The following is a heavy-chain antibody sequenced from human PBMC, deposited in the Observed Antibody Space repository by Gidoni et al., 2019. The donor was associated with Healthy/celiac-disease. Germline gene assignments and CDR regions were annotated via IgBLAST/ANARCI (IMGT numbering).Heavy chain of an antibody. J-gene: IGHJ4*02. V-gene: IGHV4-34*01. CDR1: GGSFSGYY. CDR3: ARGGLWLRSGDFDY. CDR2: INHSGST. Sequence: QVQLQQWGAGLLKPSETLSLTCAVYGGSFSGYYWSWIRQPPGKGLEWIGEINHSGSTNYNPSLKSRVTISVDTSKNQFSLKLSSVTAADTAVYYCARGGLWLRSGDFDYWGQGTLVTVSS. D-gene: IGHD5-12*01.